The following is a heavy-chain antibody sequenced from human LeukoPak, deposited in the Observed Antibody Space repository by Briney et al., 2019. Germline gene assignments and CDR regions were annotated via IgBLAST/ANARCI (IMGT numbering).Heavy chain of an antibody. CDR1: GGTFSSYA. Sequence: ASVKVSCKASGGTFSSYAISWVRQAPGQGLEWMGWINPNSGGTNYAQKFQGWVTMTRDTSISTAYMELSRLRSDDTAVYYCARDLNILEWSPTGMDVWGQGTTVTVSS. D-gene: IGHD3-3*01. V-gene: IGHV1-2*04. CDR3: ARDLNILEWSPTGMDV. CDR2: INPNSGGT. J-gene: IGHJ6*02.